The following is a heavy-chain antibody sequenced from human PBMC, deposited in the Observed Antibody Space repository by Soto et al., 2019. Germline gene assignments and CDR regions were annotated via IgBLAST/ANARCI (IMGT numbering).Heavy chain of an antibody. CDR2: IRSKANSYAT. Sequence: GGSLRLSCVASGFTFSGSAMHWVRQASGKGLEWVGRIRSKANSYATAYAASVRGRFTISRDDSKNTAYLQMNSLKTEDTAVYYCTSRRDIVVVVAHYQWSWDYWGQGTLVTVSS. CDR3: TSRRDIVVVVAHYQWSWDY. V-gene: IGHV3-73*01. J-gene: IGHJ4*02. D-gene: IGHD2-15*01. CDR1: GFTFSGSA.